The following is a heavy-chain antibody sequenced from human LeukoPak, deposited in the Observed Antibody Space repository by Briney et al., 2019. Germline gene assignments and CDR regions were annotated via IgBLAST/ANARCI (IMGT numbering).Heavy chain of an antibody. CDR3: ARLRADSSGSYYFDY. D-gene: IGHD3-22*01. V-gene: IGHV3-11*01. CDR2: ISSNGGTI. CDR1: GFTFSDYY. Sequence: GGSLRLSCAASGFTFSDYYMSWIRQAPGEGLEWISYISSNGGTISYADSVKGRFTISRDIAKNSLYLQMNSLRAEDTAVYYCARLRADSSGSYYFDYWGQGTLVTVSS. J-gene: IGHJ4*02.